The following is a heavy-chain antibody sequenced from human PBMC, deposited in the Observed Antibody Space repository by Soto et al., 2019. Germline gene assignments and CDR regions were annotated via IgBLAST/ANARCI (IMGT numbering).Heavy chain of an antibody. CDR3: ARDRSLNFAVPPYGMDV. CDR1: GFMFSDHA. V-gene: IGHV3-48*03. J-gene: IGHJ6*02. D-gene: IGHD3-3*01. CDR2: IDESGGTT. Sequence: PRLSCVVSGFMFSDHAMNWVRQAPGKGPEWISRIDESGGTTSYADSVKGRFTISRDNTRDSLYLHMSNLRAEDTAIYYCARDRSLNFAVPPYGMDVWGPGTTVTVSS.